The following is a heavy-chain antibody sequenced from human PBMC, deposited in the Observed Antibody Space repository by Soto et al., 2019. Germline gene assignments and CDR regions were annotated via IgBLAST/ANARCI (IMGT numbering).Heavy chain of an antibody. CDR3: ARDDYYDTSGYLALFDY. J-gene: IGHJ4*02. CDR2: ISYDGSNK. V-gene: IGHV3-30*03. CDR1: GFTFSSYG. D-gene: IGHD3-22*01. Sequence: PGGSLRLSCAASGFTFSSYGMHWVRQAPGKGLEWVAVISYDGSNKYYADSVKGRFTISRDNSKNTLYLQMNSLRAEDTAVYYCARDDYYDTSGYLALFDYWGQGTLVTVSS.